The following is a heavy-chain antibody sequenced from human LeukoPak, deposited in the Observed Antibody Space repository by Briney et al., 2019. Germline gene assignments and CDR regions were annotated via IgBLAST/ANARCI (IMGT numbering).Heavy chain of an antibody. CDR3: ARDGRLTIFVRGIITEGSPPKN. Sequence: EASVKVSCKASEYTFTDSYMHWVRQAPGQGLEWMGWINPKTGGTNYAQRFQGRVTMTRDTSIRTAYMELNSLRSDDTAVYYCARDGRLTIFVRGIITEGSPPKNWGQGTLVTVSS. V-gene: IGHV1-2*02. CDR2: INPKTGGT. CDR1: EYTFTDSY. D-gene: IGHD3-10*01. J-gene: IGHJ4*02.